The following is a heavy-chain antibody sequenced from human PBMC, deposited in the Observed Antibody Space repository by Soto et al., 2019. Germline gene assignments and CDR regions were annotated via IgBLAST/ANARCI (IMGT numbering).Heavy chain of an antibody. V-gene: IGHV4-39*02. CDR2: FIYTGHT. CDR3: VREWVAGNPGVV. D-gene: IGHD6-13*01. J-gene: IGHJ4*02. CDR1: GGPIRTSGYF. Sequence: QLQLQESGPGLVKPSETLSLTCTVSGGPIRTSGYFWGWIRQFPGTGLECMGSFIYTGHTYYTPSLGGRATMSVDTSQDRFSLQLTSVLAADTAVSYCVREWVAGNPGVVWGQGTLVTVSS.